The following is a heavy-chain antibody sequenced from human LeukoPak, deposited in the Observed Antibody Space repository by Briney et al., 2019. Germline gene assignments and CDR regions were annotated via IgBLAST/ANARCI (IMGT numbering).Heavy chain of an antibody. CDR2: ISGSGGST. D-gene: IGHD6-13*01. CDR1: GFTFSSYA. Sequence: GGSLRLSCAASGFTFSSYAMSWVRQAPGKGLEWVSAISGSGGSTYCADSVKGRFTISRDNSKNTLYLQMNSLRAEDTAAYYCAKTPYIAAAGRVDYWGQGTLVTVSS. V-gene: IGHV3-23*01. CDR3: AKTPYIAAAGRVDY. J-gene: IGHJ4*02.